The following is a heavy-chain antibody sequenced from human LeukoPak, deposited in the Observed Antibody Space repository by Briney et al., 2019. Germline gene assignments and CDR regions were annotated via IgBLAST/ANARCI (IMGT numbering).Heavy chain of an antibody. CDR1: GFTFSSYW. CDR2: IKQDGSEK. D-gene: IGHD2-2*02. V-gene: IGHV3-7*01. J-gene: IGHJ1*01. Sequence: GGSLRLSCAASGFTFSSYWMSWVRQAPGKGLEWVANIKQDGSEKYYVDSVKGRFTISRDNAKNSLYLQMNSLRAEDTAVYYCAREVYCSSTSCYTGYFQHWGQGTLVTDSS. CDR3: AREVYCSSTSCYTGYFQH.